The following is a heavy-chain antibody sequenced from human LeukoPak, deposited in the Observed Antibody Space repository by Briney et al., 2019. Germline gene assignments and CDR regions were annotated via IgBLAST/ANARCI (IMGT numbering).Heavy chain of an antibody. J-gene: IGHJ4*02. D-gene: IGHD5-18*01. CDR3: ASNRIQLWSPFDY. V-gene: IGHV4-30-4*01. CDR1: GGSISSGDYY. CDR2: IYYSGST. Sequence: SQTLSLTCTVSGGSISSGDYYWSWIRQPPGKGLESIGYIYYSGSTCYNPSLKSRVTISVDTSKNQFSLKLSSVTAADTAVYYCASNRIQLWSPFDYWGQGTLVTVSS.